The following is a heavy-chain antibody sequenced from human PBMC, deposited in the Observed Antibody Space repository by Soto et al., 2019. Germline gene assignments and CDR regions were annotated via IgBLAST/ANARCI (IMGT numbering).Heavy chain of an antibody. CDR2: IIPIFGTA. Sequence: QVQLVQSGAEVKKPGSSVKVSCKASGGTFSSYAMSWVRQAPGQGLEWMGGIIPIFGTANYAQKFQGRVTITADESTSTAYMELSSLRSEDTAVYYCVTYSSGWLFNDYWGQGTLVTVSS. CDR3: VTYSSGWLFNDY. D-gene: IGHD6-19*01. V-gene: IGHV1-69*12. CDR1: GGTFSSYA. J-gene: IGHJ4*02.